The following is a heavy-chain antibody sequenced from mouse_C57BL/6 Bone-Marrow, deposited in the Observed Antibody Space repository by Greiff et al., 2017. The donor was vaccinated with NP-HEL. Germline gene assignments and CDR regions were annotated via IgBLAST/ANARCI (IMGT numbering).Heavy chain of an antibody. CDR1: GFNFTDYC. CDR2: IDPENGDT. V-gene: IGHV14-4*01. D-gene: IGHD6-5*01. CDR3: TAYYFDY. J-gene: IGHJ2*01. Sequence: VQLQQSGAELVRPGASVKLSCTASGFNFTDYCMHWVKQRPEQGLEWIGWIDPENGDTEYASKFQGKATITADTSSNTAYLQLSSLTSEDTAVYYCTAYYFDYWGQGTTLTVSS.